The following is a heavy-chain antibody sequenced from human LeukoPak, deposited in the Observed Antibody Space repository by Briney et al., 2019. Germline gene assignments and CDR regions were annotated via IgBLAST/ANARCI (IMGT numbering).Heavy chain of an antibody. CDR3: ARASRVGDYYYGLDV. D-gene: IGHD1-26*01. CDR2: IYSGGST. V-gene: IGHV3-66*01. J-gene: IGHJ6*02. Sequence: GGSLRLSCAASGFTVSSNYMSWVRQAPGKGLEWVSVIYSGGSTYYADSVKGRFTISRDNSKNTLYLQMNSLRAEDTAVYYCARASRVGDYYYGLDVWGQGTTVTVSS. CDR1: GFTVSSNY.